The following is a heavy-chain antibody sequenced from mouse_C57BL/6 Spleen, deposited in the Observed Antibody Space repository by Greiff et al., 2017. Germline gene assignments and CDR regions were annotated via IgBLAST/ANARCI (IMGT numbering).Heavy chain of an antibody. CDR2: ISDGGSYT. CDR3: ASPSTTEVATPFAY. D-gene: IGHD1-1*01. J-gene: IGHJ3*01. Sequence: EVQRVESGGGLVKPGGSLKLSCAASGFTFSSYAMSWVRQTPEKRLEWVATISDGGSYTYYPDNVKGRFTISRDNAKNNLYLQMRHLKSEDTAMYFCASPSTTEVATPFAYWGQGTLVTVSA. CDR1: GFTFSSYA. V-gene: IGHV5-4*01.